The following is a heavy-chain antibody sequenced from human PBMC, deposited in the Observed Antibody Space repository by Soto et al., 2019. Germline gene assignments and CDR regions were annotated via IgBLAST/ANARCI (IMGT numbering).Heavy chain of an antibody. CDR3: AKDAPGSGWLSDY. CDR2: IKQDGSEK. Sequence: EVQLVESGGGLVQPGGSLRLSCAASGFTFSSYWMSWVRQAPGKGLEWVANIKQDGSEKYYVDSVKGRFTISRDNAKNSLYLQMNSLRAEDTAVYYCAKDAPGSGWLSDYWGQGTLVTVSS. D-gene: IGHD3-22*01. J-gene: IGHJ4*02. V-gene: IGHV3-7*03. CDR1: GFTFSSYW.